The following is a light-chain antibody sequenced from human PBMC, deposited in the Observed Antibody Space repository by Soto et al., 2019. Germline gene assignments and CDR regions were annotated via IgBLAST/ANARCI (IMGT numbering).Light chain of an antibody. V-gene: IGLV2-14*01. CDR2: EVS. Sequence: LTQPASVSWSPGQSITSSCTGTSSDVGGYNYVSWYQQHPGKAPKLMIYEVSNRPSGVSNRFSGSKSGNTASLTISGLQAEDEADYYCSSYTSSSTQVFGTGTKVTVL. CDR3: SSYTSSSTQV. CDR1: SSDVGGYNY. J-gene: IGLJ1*01.